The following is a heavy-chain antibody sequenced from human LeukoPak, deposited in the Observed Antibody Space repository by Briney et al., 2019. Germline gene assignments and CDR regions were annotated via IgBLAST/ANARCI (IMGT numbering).Heavy chain of an antibody. CDR2: ISHSGST. V-gene: IGHV4-34*01. J-gene: IGHJ3*02. CDR1: GFTFSDYY. Sequence: PGGSLRLSCAASGFTFSDYYWSWIRQPPGKGLEWIGEISHSGSTNYNPSLKSRVTISVDTSKNQFSLKLSSVTAADTAVYYCARGRIVGAIHDAFDIWGQGAMVTVSS. CDR3: ARGRIVGAIHDAFDI. D-gene: IGHD1-26*01.